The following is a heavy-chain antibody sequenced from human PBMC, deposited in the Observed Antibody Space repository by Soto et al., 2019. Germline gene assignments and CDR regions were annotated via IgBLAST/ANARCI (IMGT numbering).Heavy chain of an antibody. D-gene: IGHD6-13*01. Sequence: SETLSLTCAVYGGSFSGYYWSWIRQPPGKGLEWIGEINHSGSTNYNPSLKSRVTISVDTSKNQFSLKLSSVTAADTAVYYCARDRVRYSSSWYRGYNWFDPWGQGTLVTVSS. V-gene: IGHV4-34*01. CDR3: ARDRVRYSSSWYRGYNWFDP. CDR2: INHSGST. CDR1: GGSFSGYY. J-gene: IGHJ5*02.